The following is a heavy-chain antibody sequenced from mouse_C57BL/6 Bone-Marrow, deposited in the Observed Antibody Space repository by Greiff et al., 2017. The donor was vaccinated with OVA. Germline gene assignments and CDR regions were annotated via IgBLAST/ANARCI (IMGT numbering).Heavy chain of an antibody. CDR2: IYPYNGVS. D-gene: IGHD3-2*02. CDR1: GYSFTGYY. Sequence: VTLKESGPELVKPGASVKISCKASGYSFTGYYMHWVKQSHGNILDWIGYIYPYNGVSSYNQKFKGKATLTVDKSSSTAYMELRSLTSEDSAVYYCARGTAQAPFAYWGQGTLVTVSA. J-gene: IGHJ3*01. CDR3: ARGTAQAPFAY. V-gene: IGHV1-31*01.